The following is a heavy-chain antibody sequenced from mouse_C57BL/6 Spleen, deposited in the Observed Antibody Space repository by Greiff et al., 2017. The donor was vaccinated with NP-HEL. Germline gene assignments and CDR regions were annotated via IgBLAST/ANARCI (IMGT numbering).Heavy chain of an antibody. D-gene: IGHD1-1*01. CDR2: ISDGGSYT. Sequence: EVKLMESGGGLVKPGGSLKLSCAASGFTFSSYAMSWVRQTPEKRLEWVATISDGGSYTYYPDNVKGRFTLSRDNAKNNLYLQMSHLKSEDTAMYYCARDPNYYGIDYWGQGTTLTVSS. CDR1: GFTFSSYA. CDR3: ARDPNYYGIDY. V-gene: IGHV5-4*01. J-gene: IGHJ2*01.